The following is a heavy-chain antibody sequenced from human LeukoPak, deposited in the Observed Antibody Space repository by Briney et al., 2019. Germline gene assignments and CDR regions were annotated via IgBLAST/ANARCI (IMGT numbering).Heavy chain of an antibody. V-gene: IGHV3-48*02. J-gene: IGHJ3*02. Sequence: GGSLRLSCATSGFTLSTYTMNWVRQAPGKGLQWFSYISSSSSTIYYADSVKGRFTISRDNAKNSLYLQMNSLRDEDTAVYYCAREYSSSSGRAFDIWGQGTMVTVSS. CDR2: ISSSSSTI. D-gene: IGHD6-6*01. CDR1: GFTLSTYT. CDR3: AREYSSSSGRAFDI.